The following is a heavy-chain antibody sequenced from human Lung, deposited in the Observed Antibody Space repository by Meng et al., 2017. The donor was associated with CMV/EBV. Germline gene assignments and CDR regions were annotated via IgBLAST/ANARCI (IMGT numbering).Heavy chain of an antibody. CDR3: ARDSSSWYVGWFDP. CDR2: INSDGSST. J-gene: IGHJ5*02. Sequence: SGFTFSSDWMNWVRQAPGKGLVWVSRINSDGSSTSYADSVKGRFTISRDNAKNTLYLQMNSLRAEDTAVYYCARDSSSWYVGWFDPWGQGTLVTVSS. V-gene: IGHV3-74*01. CDR1: GFTFSSDW. D-gene: IGHD6-13*01.